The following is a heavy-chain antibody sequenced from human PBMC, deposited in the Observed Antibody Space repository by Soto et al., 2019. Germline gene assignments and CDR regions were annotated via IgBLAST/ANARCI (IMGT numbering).Heavy chain of an antibody. Sequence: SETLSLTCAVYGGSFSGYYWSWIRQPPGKGLEWIGEINPSGSTNYNPSLKSRVTISVDTSKNQFSLKLSSVTAADTAVYYCARGFGVLRTYYGMDVWGQGTTVTVSS. V-gene: IGHV4-34*01. CDR2: INPSGST. J-gene: IGHJ6*02. D-gene: IGHD3-10*01. CDR1: GGSFSGYY. CDR3: ARGFGVLRTYYGMDV.